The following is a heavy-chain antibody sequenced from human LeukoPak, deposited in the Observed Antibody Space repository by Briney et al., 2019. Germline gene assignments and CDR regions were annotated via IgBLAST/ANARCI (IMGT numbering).Heavy chain of an antibody. CDR2: INHSGST. D-gene: IGHD3-9*01. J-gene: IGHJ4*02. Sequence: SETLSLTCAVYGGSFSGYYWGWIRQPPGKGLESIGEINHSGSTNYNPSLKSRVTISIDTSKNQFSLRLSSVTAADTAVYYCARANILTGPRVDYWGQGTLVTVSS. CDR1: GGSFSGYY. CDR3: ARANILTGPRVDY. V-gene: IGHV4-34*01.